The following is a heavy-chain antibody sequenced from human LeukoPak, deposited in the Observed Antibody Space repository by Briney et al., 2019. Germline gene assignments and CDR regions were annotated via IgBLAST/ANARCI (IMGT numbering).Heavy chain of an antibody. CDR2: ISYDGSNK. D-gene: IGHD2-21*02. V-gene: IGHV3-30-3*01. Sequence: GGSLRLSCAASGFTFSNYAMHWVRQAPGKGLEWVAVISYDGSNKYYADSVKGRFTISRDNSKNTLYLQMNSLIAEDTAVYYCARVSTTLVVVTAIVDYWGQGTLVTVSS. J-gene: IGHJ4*02. CDR1: GFTFSNYA. CDR3: ARVSTTLVVVTAIVDY.